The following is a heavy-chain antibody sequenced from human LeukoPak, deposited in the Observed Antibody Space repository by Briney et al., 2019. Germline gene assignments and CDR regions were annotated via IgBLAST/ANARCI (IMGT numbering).Heavy chain of an antibody. CDR3: AFRFYGDHRMFDP. D-gene: IGHD4-17*01. CDR1: GLTFSSYA. Sequence: GGSLRLSCAASGLTFSSYAMSWVRQAPGKGLEWVSAISGSGGSTYYADSVKGRFTISRDNSKNTLYLQMNSLRAEDTAVYYCAFRFYGDHRMFDPWGQGTLVTVSS. J-gene: IGHJ5*02. CDR2: ISGSGGST. V-gene: IGHV3-23*01.